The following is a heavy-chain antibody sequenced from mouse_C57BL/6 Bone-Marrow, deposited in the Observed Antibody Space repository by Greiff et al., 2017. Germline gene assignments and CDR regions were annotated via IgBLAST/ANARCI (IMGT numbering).Heavy chain of an antibody. D-gene: IGHD1-1*01. CDR1: GYTFTSYW. J-gene: IGHJ1*03. CDR3: ARSSLSTTVGYFDV. V-gene: IGHV1-53*01. Sequence: QVQLQQPGTELVKPGASVKLSCKASGYTFTSYWMHWVKQRPGQGLEWIGNINPSNGGTNYNEKFKSKATMTVDKSSSTAYMQLSSLTSEDSAVYYCARSSLSTTVGYFDVWGTGTTVTVSS. CDR2: INPSNGGT.